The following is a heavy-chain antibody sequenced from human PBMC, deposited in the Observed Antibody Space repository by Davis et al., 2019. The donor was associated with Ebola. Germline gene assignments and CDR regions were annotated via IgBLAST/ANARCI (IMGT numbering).Heavy chain of an antibody. V-gene: IGHV3-7*01. CDR3: VVVPAAILHAGFYYGMDV. CDR2: IKQDGSEK. J-gene: IGHJ6*02. Sequence: GESLKISCAASGFTFSSYWMSWVRQAPGKGLEWVANIKQDGSEKYYVDSVKGRFTISRDNAKNSLYLQMNSLRAEDTAVYYCVVVPAAILHAGFYYGMDVWGQGTTVTVSS. D-gene: IGHD2-2*01. CDR1: GFTFSSYW.